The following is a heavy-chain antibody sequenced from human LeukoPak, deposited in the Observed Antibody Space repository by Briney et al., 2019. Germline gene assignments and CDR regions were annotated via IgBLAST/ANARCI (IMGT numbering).Heavy chain of an antibody. CDR1: GYTFTSYY. J-gene: IGHJ4*02. CDR3: ARGHYYYDSSGYYYFDY. D-gene: IGHD3-22*01. Sequence: ASVKVSCKASGYTFTSYYMHWVRQAPGQGLEWMGIIYPSGGSTSYAQKFQGRVTMTRDTSTSTVYMELSGLRSEDTAVYYCARGHYYYDSSGYYYFDYWGQGTLVTVSS. V-gene: IGHV1-46*01. CDR2: IYPSGGST.